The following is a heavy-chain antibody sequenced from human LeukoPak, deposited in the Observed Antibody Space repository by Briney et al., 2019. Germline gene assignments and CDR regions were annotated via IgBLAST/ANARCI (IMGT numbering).Heavy chain of an antibody. Sequence: SETLSLTCAVYGGSFSGYYWSWIRQPPGKGLEWIGEINHSGSTNYNPSLKSRVTISVGTSKNQFSLKLSSVTAADTAVYYCARVQKIVVVPAAMTLFDYWGQGTLVTVSS. CDR2: INHSGST. V-gene: IGHV4-34*01. CDR1: GGSFSGYY. D-gene: IGHD2-2*01. CDR3: ARVQKIVVVPAAMTLFDY. J-gene: IGHJ4*02.